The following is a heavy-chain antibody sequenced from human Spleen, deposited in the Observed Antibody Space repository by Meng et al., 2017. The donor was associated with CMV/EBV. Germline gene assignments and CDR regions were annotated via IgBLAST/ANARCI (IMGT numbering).Heavy chain of an antibody. Sequence: FPSYDINWGRQATGQGLEWMGWMNPNSGNTGYAQKFQGRVTITRNTSISTAYMELSSLRSEDTAVYYCARARIAVAGRKGSYYFDYWGQGTLVTVSS. CDR3: ARARIAVAGRKGSYYFDY. CDR1: FPSYD. CDR2: MNPNSGNT. J-gene: IGHJ4*02. V-gene: IGHV1-8*03. D-gene: IGHD6-19*01.